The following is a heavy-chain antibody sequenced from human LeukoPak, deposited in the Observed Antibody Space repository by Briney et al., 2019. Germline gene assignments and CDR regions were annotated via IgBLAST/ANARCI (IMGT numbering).Heavy chain of an antibody. CDR3: ANPATGYSSGWYYGY. D-gene: IGHD6-19*01. CDR2: ISGSGGST. J-gene: IGHJ4*02. CDR1: GFTFSTCG. V-gene: IGHV3-23*01. Sequence: AGGSLRLSCAASGFTFSTCGMSWVRQAPGKGLEWVSGISGSGGSTYYADSVKGRFTISRDNSKNTLYLQMNSLRAEDTAVYYCANPATGYSSGWYYGYWGQGTLVTVSS.